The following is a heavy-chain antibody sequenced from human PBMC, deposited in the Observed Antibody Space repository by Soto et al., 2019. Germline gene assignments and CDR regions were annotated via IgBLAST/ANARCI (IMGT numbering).Heavy chain of an antibody. V-gene: IGHV1-3*01. D-gene: IGHD2-15*01. CDR1: GYTFTSYA. J-gene: IGHJ4*02. Sequence: ASVKVSCKASGYTFTSYAMHWVRQAPGQRLEWMGWINAGNGNTKYSQKFQGRVTITRDTSASTAYMELSSLRSEDTAVYYCARQVGGWAPCYFGYWGQGTLVTVSS. CDR2: INAGNGNT. CDR3: ARQVGGWAPCYFGY.